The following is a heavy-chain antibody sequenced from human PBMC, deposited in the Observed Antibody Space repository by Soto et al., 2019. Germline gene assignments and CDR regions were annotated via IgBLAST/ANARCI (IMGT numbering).Heavy chain of an antibody. V-gene: IGHV4-59*01. J-gene: IGHJ6*03. CDR2: IYYSGST. CDR1: GVSISSYY. CDR3: ARDRAIFGDAKPSGSYMDV. D-gene: IGHD3-3*01. Sequence: SETLSLTCTVSGVSISSYYWSWIRQPPGKGLEWIGYIYYSGSTNYNPSLKSRVTISVDTSKNQFSLKLSSVTAADTAVYYCARDRAIFGDAKPSGSYMDVWGKGTTVTVPS.